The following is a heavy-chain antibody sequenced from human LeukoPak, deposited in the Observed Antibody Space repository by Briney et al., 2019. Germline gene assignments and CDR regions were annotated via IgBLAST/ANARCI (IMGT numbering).Heavy chain of an antibody. CDR2: IKPDGSAE. J-gene: IGHJ4*02. D-gene: IGHD2-2*01. CDR3: SGRSGFSSIY. Sequence: GGSLRLSCAASGFSFDTHWMNWVRQFPGGGLEWVANIKPDGSAEYYLDSVKGRFSISRDNVKNLVYLQLNSLRTEDTAVYYCSGRSGFSSIYWGQGTLVTVSP. CDR1: GFSFDTHW. V-gene: IGHV3-7*01.